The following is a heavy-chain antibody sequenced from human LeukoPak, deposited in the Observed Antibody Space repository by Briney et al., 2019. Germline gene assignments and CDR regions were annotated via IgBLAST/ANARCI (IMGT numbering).Heavy chain of an antibody. D-gene: IGHD2-2*01. V-gene: IGHV4-34*01. CDR1: GGSFSGYY. J-gene: IGHJ4*02. CDR3: ARLSQWDIVVVPAATGDY. CDR2: INHSGST. Sequence: SETLSLTCAVYGGSFSGYYWSWIRQPPGKGLEWIGEINHSGSTNYNPSLKSRVTISVDTSKNQFSLKLSSVTAADTAVYYCARLSQWDIVVVPAATGDYWGQGTLVTVSS.